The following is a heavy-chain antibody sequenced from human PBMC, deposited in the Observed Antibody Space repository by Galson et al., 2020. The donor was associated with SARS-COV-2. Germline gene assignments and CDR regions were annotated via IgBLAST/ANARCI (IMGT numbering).Heavy chain of an antibody. CDR2: IIPIFGTA. CDR1: GGTFSTYA. V-gene: IGHV1-69*06. D-gene: IGHD5-12*01. J-gene: IGHJ3*02. Sequence: SVKVSCKASGGTFSTYAISWVRQAPGQGLEWMGRIIPIFGTANYAQKFQGRVTITADKSTSTAYMELSSLRSEDTAVYYCARGSGYDAFDIWGQGTMVTVSS. CDR3: ARGSGYDAFDI.